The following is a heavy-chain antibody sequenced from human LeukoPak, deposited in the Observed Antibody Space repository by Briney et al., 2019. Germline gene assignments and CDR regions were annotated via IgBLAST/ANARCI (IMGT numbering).Heavy chain of an antibody. D-gene: IGHD1/OR15-1a*01. J-gene: IGHJ4*02. CDR3: ARHANVGYPRNSFDY. CDR2: IYYSGST. V-gene: IGHV4-59*02. CDR1: GGSVSTYY. Sequence: PSETLSLTCTVSGGSVSTYYWNWIRQPPGKGLEWIGYIYYSGSTNYNPSLKSRLTISVDTSNNQFSLKLSSVTAADTAVYYCARHANVGYPRNSFDYWGQGTLVTVSS.